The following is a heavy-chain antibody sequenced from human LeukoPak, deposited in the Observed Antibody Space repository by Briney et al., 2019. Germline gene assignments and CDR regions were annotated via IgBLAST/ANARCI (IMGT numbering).Heavy chain of an antibody. Sequence: PSETLSLTCAVSGGSISSGGYSWSWIRQPPGKGLEWIGYIYYSGSTNYNPSLKSRVTISVDTSKNQFSLKLSSVTAADTAVYYCARGYSSGYDGTRLYFQHWGQGTLVTVSS. CDR3: ARGYSSGYDGTRLYFQH. CDR1: GGSISSGGYS. D-gene: IGHD6-19*01. V-gene: IGHV4-61*08. CDR2: IYYSGST. J-gene: IGHJ1*01.